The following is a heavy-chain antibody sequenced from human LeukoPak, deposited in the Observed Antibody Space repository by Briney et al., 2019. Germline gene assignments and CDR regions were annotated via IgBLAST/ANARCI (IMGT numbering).Heavy chain of an antibody. Sequence: ASAKVSCKASGYTFTSYYIHWVRQAPGQGLEWMGIINPSGGSTSYAQKFQGRVTMTRDMSTSTVYMELSSLRAEDTAVYYCATIGRMGAFDIWGQGTMVTVSS. J-gene: IGHJ3*02. CDR1: GYTFTSYY. V-gene: IGHV1-46*01. CDR3: ATIGRMGAFDI. D-gene: IGHD3-16*01. CDR2: INPSGGST.